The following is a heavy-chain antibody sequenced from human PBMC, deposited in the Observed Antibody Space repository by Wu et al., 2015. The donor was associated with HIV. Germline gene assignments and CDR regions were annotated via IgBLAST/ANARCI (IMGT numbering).Heavy chain of an antibody. J-gene: IGHJ4*02. CDR2: INPNSGGT. Sequence: QVQLVQSGAEVKKPGASVKVSCKASGYTFTGYYMHWVRQAPGQGLEWMGWINPNSGGTNYAQKFQGRVTMTRDTSISTAYMELSRLRSDDTAVYYCARDDVRTSRAKEPLSYWGQGTLVHRLL. CDR1: GYTFTGYY. D-gene: IGHD1-14*01. V-gene: IGHV1-2*02. CDR3: ARDDVRTSRAKEPLSY.